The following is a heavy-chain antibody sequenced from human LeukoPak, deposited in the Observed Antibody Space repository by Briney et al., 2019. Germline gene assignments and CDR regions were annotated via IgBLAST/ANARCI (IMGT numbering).Heavy chain of an antibody. J-gene: IGHJ4*02. CDR2: INHSGST. CDR3: ARGRGGYRFTFAY. V-gene: IGHV4-34*01. D-gene: IGHD5-12*01. CDR1: GGSFSGYY. Sequence: SETLSLTCAVYGGSFSGYYWSWIRQPPGKGLEWIGEINHSGSTNYNPSLKSRVTISVDTSKNQFSLKLSPVTAADTAVYYCARGRGGYRFTFAYWGQGTLVTVSS.